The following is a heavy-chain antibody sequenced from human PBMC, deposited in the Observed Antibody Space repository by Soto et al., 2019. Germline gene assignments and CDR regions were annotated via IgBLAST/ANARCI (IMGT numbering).Heavy chain of an antibody. D-gene: IGHD3-10*01. Sequence: EVQLVESGGGLVQPGGSLRLSCGASGFTFSDYWMRWVRQAPGKGLECVANIKTDGSEKYYVDPVKGRFTISRDNAKNSLYLQMNSLRSEYTAVYYCASSMGRGGNDYWGQGTLVAVSS. CDR2: IKTDGSEK. V-gene: IGHV3-7*05. J-gene: IGHJ4*02. CDR3: ASSMGRGGNDY. CDR1: GFTFSDYW.